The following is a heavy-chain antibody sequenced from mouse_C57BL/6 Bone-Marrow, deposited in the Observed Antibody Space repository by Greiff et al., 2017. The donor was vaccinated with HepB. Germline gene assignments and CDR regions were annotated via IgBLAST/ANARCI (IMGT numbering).Heavy chain of an antibody. D-gene: IGHD1-1*01. J-gene: IGHJ3*01. Sequence: VQLQQSGAELVKPGASVKMSCKASGYTFTSYWITWVKQRPGQGLEWIGDIYPGSGSTNYNEKFKSKATLTVDTSSSTAYMQLSSLTSEDSAVYYCATYYYGSSYERFAYWGQGTLVTVSA. CDR2: IYPGSGST. CDR3: ATYYYGSSYERFAY. V-gene: IGHV1-55*01. CDR1: GYTFTSYW.